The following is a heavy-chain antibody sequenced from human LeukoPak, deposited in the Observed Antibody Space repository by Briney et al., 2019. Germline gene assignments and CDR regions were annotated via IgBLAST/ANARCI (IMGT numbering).Heavy chain of an antibody. V-gene: IGHV4-59*02. D-gene: IGHD5-18*01. CDR2: IYCSGST. Sequence: ASETLSLTCTVSGVSVSSYFWSWIRQPPGKGLEWLGYIYCSGSTNYTPSLKSRVNISVDTSKNQFSLKLSSVTAADTAVYYCAGTTAGGYTYGYCYYYYMDVWGQGTTVTISS. CDR3: AGTTAGGYTYGYCYYYYMDV. J-gene: IGHJ6*03. CDR1: GVSVSSYF.